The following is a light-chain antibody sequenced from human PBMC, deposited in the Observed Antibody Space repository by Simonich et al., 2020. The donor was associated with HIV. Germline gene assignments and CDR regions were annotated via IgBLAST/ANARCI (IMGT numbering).Light chain of an antibody. V-gene: IGKV3-15*01. CDR2: GAS. J-gene: IGKJ1*01. CDR1: QSVRSN. CDR3: QQYNNWPPWT. Sequence: EIVMTQSPATLSVSPGERATLSCRGSQSVRSNLAWYRQRPGQAPRLLIYGASTRATGIPARFSGSGSGTEFTLTISSLQSEDFAVYYCQQYNNWPPWTFGQGTKVEIK.